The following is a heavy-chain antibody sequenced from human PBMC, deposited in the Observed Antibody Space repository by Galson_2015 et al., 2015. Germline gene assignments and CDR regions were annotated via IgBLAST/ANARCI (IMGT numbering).Heavy chain of an antibody. Sequence: SVKVSCKASGGTFSSYAISWVRQAPGQGLEWMGGIIPIFGTANYAQKFQGRVTITADKSTSTAYMELSSLRSEDTAVYYCARTFSANYGDYGVFDYWGQGTLVTVSS. CDR1: GGTFSSYA. D-gene: IGHD4-17*01. V-gene: IGHV1-69*06. J-gene: IGHJ4*02. CDR2: IIPIFGTA. CDR3: ARTFSANYGDYGVFDY.